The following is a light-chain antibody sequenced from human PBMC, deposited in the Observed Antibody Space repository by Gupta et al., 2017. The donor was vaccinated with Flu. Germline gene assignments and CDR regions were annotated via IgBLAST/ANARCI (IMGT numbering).Light chain of an antibody. CDR3: RSDPSRLSQV. CDR2: EVS. CDR1: SSDVGGHNY. Sequence: QSALTQPASGSGSPGQSISISCTGTSSDVGGHNYVSWFQQHPGKAPKPMIYEVSDRPSGVSNRFSGCKSGSTASLTISERQAADEADYCCRSDPSRLSQVFGGGTKLTVL. V-gene: IGLV2-14*01. J-gene: IGLJ3*02.